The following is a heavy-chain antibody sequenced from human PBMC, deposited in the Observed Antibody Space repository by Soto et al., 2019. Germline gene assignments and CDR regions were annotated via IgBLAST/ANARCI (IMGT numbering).Heavy chain of an antibody. CDR2: ISSSSYI. CDR1: GFTFSSYS. Sequence: GGSLRLSCAASGFTFSSYSMNWVRQAPGKGLEWVSSISSSSYIYYADSVKGRFTISRDNSKNTLYLQMNSLRAEDTAVYYCAKDPSSWVRSYSDYWGQGTLVTVSS. D-gene: IGHD6-13*01. CDR3: AKDPSSWVRSYSDY. J-gene: IGHJ4*02. V-gene: IGHV3-21*04.